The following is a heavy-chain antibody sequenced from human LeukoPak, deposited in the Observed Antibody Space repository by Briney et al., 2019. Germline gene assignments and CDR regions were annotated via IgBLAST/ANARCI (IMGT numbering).Heavy chain of an antibody. V-gene: IGHV3-30*03. Sequence: GGSLRLSCAASGFTFSNYWMHWVRQAPGKGLEWVTIISYDGTNKYYADSVKGRFTISRDNSKNTLFLQMNSLRAGDTAVYYCARSNYYDSRSWGFDIWGQGTMVTVSS. D-gene: IGHD3-22*01. CDR3: ARSNYYDSRSWGFDI. CDR2: ISYDGTNK. CDR1: GFTFSNYW. J-gene: IGHJ3*02.